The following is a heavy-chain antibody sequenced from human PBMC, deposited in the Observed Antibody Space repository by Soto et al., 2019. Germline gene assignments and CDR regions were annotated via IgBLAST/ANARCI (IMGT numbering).Heavy chain of an antibody. Sequence: PSETLSLTCSISGGSFSNDDYYWSWIRQPPGKGLEWIGYIYYSGNSNYNPSLKSRVTLSVDTSKKQFSLRLRSVTAADTAVYYYVRARYAYFDYWGQGIRVTVSS. J-gene: IGHJ4*02. D-gene: IGHD5-18*01. V-gene: IGHV4-30-4*01. CDR2: IYYSGNS. CDR1: GGSFSNDDYY. CDR3: VRARYAYFDY.